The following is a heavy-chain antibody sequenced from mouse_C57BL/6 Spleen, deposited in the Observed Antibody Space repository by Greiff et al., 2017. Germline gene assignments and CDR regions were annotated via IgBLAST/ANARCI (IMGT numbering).Heavy chain of an antibody. V-gene: IGHV5-6*01. D-gene: IGHD2-3*01. J-gene: IGHJ4*01. CDR3: ARQGDGYYAMDY. Sequence: EVMLVESGGDLVKPGGSLKLSCAASGFTFSSYGMSWVRQTPDKRLAWVATISSCGSYTYYPDSVKGRFTISRDNAKNTLYLQMSILKSEDTAMYYCARQGDGYYAMDYWSQGTSVPVSS. CDR2: ISSCGSYT. CDR1: GFTFSSYG.